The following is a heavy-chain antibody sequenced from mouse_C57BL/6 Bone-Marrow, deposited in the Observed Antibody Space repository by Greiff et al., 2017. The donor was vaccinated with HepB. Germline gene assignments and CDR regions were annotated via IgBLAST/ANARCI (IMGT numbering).Heavy chain of an antibody. CDR3: ARDGDYYGSSHWYFDV. CDR2: SRNKANDYTT. Sequence: DVMLVESGGGLVQSGRSLRLSCATSGFTFSDFYMEWVRQAPGKGLEWIAASRNKANDYTTEYSASVKGRFIVSRDTSQSILYLQMNALRAEDTAIYYCARDGDYYGSSHWYFDVWGTGTTVTVSS. J-gene: IGHJ1*03. D-gene: IGHD1-1*01. V-gene: IGHV7-1*01. CDR1: GFTFSDFY.